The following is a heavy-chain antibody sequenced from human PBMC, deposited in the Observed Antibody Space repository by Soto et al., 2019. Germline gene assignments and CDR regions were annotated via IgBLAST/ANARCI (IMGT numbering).Heavy chain of an antibody. CDR3: ARIGGPTFLGYSSGWYCIGAFDI. CDR2: IYYSGST. CDR1: GGSISSYY. V-gene: IGHV4-59*01. D-gene: IGHD6-19*01. J-gene: IGHJ3*02. Sequence: SETLSLTCTVSGGSISSYYWSWIRQPPGKGLEWIGYIYYSGSTNYNPSLKSRVTISVDTSKNQFSLKLSSVTAADTAVYYCARIGGPTFLGYSSGWYCIGAFDIWGQGTMVTVSS.